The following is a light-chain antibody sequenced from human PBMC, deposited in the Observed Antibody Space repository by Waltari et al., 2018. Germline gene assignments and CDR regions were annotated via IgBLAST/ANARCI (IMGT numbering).Light chain of an antibody. CDR3: AAWDDNLSGGV. J-gene: IGLJ3*02. CDR1: SSNIGSNY. V-gene: IGLV1-47*01. CDR2: RSN. Sequence: QSVLTQPPSASGTPGQRVTISCSGSSSNIGSNYVYWYQQLPGTAPKLIIYRSNQRPSGVPDRFSGSKSGTSASLAISGLRSEDEADYYCAAWDDNLSGGVFGGGTKLTVL.